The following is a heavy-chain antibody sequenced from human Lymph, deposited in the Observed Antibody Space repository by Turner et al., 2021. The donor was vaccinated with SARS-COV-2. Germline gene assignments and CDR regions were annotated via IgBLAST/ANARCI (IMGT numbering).Heavy chain of an antibody. CDR1: GFTFDDYA. J-gene: IGHJ4*02. D-gene: IGHD2-15*01. CDR3: AKDPGYCSGGSCYSRTYFDY. CDR2: ISGDGGST. V-gene: IGHV3-43*02. Sequence: EVQLVESGGGVVQPGGSLRLSCSASGFTFDDYAMHWVRQAPGKGLEWVSLISGDGGSTYSADSVKGRFNISRDNSKNSLYLQMNSLRTEDTALYYCAKDPGYCSGGSCYSRTYFDYWGQGTLVTVSS.